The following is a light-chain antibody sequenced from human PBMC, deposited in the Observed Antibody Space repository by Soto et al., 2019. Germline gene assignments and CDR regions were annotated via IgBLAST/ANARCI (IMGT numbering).Light chain of an antibody. Sequence: DIVMTQSPDSLAVSLGERATIDCKSSQSVLYSSNNKSYLAWYQQKPGQSPKLLIYWASNRESGVPDRFSGSGSGNDFTLSISSLQAEDVAVYYCHKYYSTPLTFGGGTKVEIK. J-gene: IGKJ4*01. CDR3: HKYYSTPLT. CDR2: WAS. CDR1: QSVLYSSNNKSY. V-gene: IGKV4-1*01.